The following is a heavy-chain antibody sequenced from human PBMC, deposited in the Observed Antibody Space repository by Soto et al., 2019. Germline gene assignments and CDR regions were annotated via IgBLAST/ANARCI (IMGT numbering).Heavy chain of an antibody. CDR1: GFTVSSNY. D-gene: IGHD2-8*01. V-gene: IGHV3-53*01. Sequence: EVQLVESGGGLIQPGGSLRLSCAASGFTVSSNYMSWVRQAPGKGLEWDSVIYSGGSTYYADSVKGRFTISRDNSKNTLYLQMNSLRAEDTAVYYCARRYCTNGVCSDDYWGQGTLVTVSS. CDR3: ARRYCTNGVCSDDY. J-gene: IGHJ4*02. CDR2: IYSGGST.